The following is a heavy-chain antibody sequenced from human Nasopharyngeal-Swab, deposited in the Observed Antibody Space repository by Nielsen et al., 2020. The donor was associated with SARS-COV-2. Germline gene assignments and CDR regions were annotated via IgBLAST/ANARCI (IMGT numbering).Heavy chain of an antibody. CDR3: ARFLGDSSGYYYGMDV. Sequence: GSLRPSFTVLGAPISSNYWSWPRPPPGKGLEWIGYIYYSGSTNYNPSLKSRVTISVDTSKNQFSLKLSSVTAADTAVYYCARFLGDSSGYYYGMDVWGQGTTVTVSS. CDR2: IYYSGST. V-gene: IGHV4-59*01. J-gene: IGHJ6*02. D-gene: IGHD3-22*01. CDR1: GAPISSNY.